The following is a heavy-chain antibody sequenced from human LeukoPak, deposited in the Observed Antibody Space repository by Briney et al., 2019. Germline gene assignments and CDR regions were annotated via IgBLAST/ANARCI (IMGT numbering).Heavy chain of an antibody. V-gene: IGHV4-39*07. CDR3: ARDARVQKWFGELIMTKTYYFDY. J-gene: IGHJ4*02. Sequence: SETLSLTCTVSGGSISSSPDYWGWIRQPPGKGLEWIGSIYYSGSTYYNPSLKSRVTISVDTSKNQFSLKLSSVTAADTAVYYCARDARVQKWFGELIMTKTYYFDYWGQGTLVTVSS. D-gene: IGHD3-10*01. CDR1: GGSISSSPDY. CDR2: IYYSGST.